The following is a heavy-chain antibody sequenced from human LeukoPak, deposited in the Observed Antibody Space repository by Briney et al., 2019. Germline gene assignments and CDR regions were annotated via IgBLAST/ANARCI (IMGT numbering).Heavy chain of an antibody. D-gene: IGHD2-2*01. CDR3: ARGTWGCSSTSCYVEYFQH. CDR2: ISAYNGNT. V-gene: IGHV1-18*01. Sequence: ASVKVSCKASGYTFTSYGISWVRQAPGQGLEWMGWISAYNGNTNYAQKLQGRVTMTTDTSTSTAYMELRSLRSDDTAVYYCARGTWGCSSTSCYVEYFQHWGQGTLVTVSS. CDR1: GYTFTSYG. J-gene: IGHJ1*01.